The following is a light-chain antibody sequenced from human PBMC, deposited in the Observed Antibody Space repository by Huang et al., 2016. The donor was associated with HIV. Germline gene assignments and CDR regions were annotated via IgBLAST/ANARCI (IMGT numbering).Light chain of an antibody. CDR1: QSLLDSDDGNTY. CDR2: TLS. Sequence: EIVMTQSPLSLPVTPGEPASISCRSSQSLLDSDDGNTYLDWYLQKPGQSPQVLISTLSYRASGVPDRFSGSGSGTDFTLKISRVQAEDVGVYYCMQRRHFPFTFGPGTKVDIK. CDR3: MQRRHFPFT. V-gene: IGKV2-40*01. J-gene: IGKJ3*01.